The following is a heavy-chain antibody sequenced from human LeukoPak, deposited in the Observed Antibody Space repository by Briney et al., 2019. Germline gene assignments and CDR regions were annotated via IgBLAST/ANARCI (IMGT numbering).Heavy chain of an antibody. J-gene: IGHJ4*02. D-gene: IGHD5-24*01. CDR2: ISGSGGSR. CDR1: GFTFSSYG. CDR3: SKAERRDGYDLDY. V-gene: IGHV3-23*01. Sequence: GGTLRLSCAASGFTFSSYGMSWVRQASGKGLEWVSAISGSGGSRYYADYVKGRFTISRDNSKNTLYLQMNSLRAEDTAVYYCSKAERRDGYDLDYWGQGTLVTVSS.